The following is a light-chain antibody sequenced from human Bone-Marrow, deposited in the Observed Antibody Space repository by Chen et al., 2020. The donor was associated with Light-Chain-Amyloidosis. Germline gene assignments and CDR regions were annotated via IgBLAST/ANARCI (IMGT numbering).Light chain of an antibody. Sequence: LKQSPATLSRSPGETATLSCSASHDIDTHLAWYQVRSGQPPRLLIYDASKRPADVPLRFSGSGSGTDFTLTIFGREADDFALYDGQQRSDWPPEFTFGPGTRVDLK. J-gene: IGKJ3*01. CDR2: DAS. V-gene: IGKV3D-11*03. CDR1: HDIDTH. CDR3: QQRSDWPPEFT.